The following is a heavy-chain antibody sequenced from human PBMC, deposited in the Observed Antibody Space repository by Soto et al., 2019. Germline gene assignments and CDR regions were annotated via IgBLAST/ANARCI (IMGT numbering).Heavy chain of an antibody. V-gene: IGHV3-23*01. Sequence: DVQLLESGGGLVQPEGSLRLSCAASGFTFSSYAMGWVRQGPGKGLEWVAVVSIGGSTHYAASVRGRFTISRDNSTNPLSLPLNSLTADDTAIYFCAKRRRAGGHFDYWCQEALVTVSS. CDR1: GFTFSSYA. CDR2: VSIGGST. J-gene: IGHJ4*02. CDR3: AKRRRAGGHFDY. D-gene: IGHD1-26*01.